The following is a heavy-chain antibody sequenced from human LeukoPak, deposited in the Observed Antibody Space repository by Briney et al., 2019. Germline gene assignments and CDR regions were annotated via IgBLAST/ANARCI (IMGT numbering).Heavy chain of an antibody. CDR2: ISSNGGST. Sequence: GGSLRLSCAASGFTFSSYAMHWVRQAPGKGLEYVSAISSNGGSTYYANSVKGRFTISRDNSKNTLYLQMGSLRAEDMAVYYCARDHYYGSGSYYYAEYFQHWGQGTLVTVSS. J-gene: IGHJ1*01. CDR3: ARDHYYGSGSYYYAEYFQH. CDR1: GFTFSSYA. V-gene: IGHV3-64*01. D-gene: IGHD3-10*01.